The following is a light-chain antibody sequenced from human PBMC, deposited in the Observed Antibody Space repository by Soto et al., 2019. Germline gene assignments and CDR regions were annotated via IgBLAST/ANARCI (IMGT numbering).Light chain of an antibody. CDR3: QQRSNRPQT. J-gene: IGKJ4*01. V-gene: IGKV3-11*01. Sequence: EIVMTQSPATLSVSPGERATLSCRASQSISSNLAWYQQKPGQAPRLLIYDASNRATGIPARFSGSGSGTDFTLTISSLEPEDFAVYYCQQRSNRPQTFGGGTKVDIK. CDR2: DAS. CDR1: QSISSN.